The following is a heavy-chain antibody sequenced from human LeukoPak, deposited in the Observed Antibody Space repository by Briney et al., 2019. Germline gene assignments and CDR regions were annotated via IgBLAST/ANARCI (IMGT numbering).Heavy chain of an antibody. D-gene: IGHD3-22*01. V-gene: IGHV3-30*02. CDR3: ASHSYYDDAFDI. CDR1: GFTFSSYG. J-gene: IGHJ3*02. CDR2: IRYDGSNK. Sequence: GGSLRLSCAASGFTFSSYGMHWVRQAPGKGLEWVAFIRYDGSNKYYADSVKGRFTISRDNSKNTLYLQMNSLRAEDTAVYYCASHSYYDDAFDIWGQGTMVTVSS.